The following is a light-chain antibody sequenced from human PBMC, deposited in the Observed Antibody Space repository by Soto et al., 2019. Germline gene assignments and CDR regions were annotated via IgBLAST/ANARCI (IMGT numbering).Light chain of an antibody. V-gene: IGKV1-5*03. CDR3: QQYNSYSGT. Sequence: DIPITQSPSTLSAYVGDRVTITCRASQSISSWLAWYQQKPGKAPKLLIYKASSLESGVPSRFSGSGSGTEFTLTISSLQPDDFATYYCQQYNSYSGTFGQGTKVDIK. CDR1: QSISSW. CDR2: KAS. J-gene: IGKJ1*01.